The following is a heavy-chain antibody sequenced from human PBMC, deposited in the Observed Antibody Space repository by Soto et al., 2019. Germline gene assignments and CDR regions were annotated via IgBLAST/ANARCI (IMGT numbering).Heavy chain of an antibody. CDR3: ARGVGQQLVLGAHFDY. CDR1: GGSFSGYY. J-gene: IGHJ4*02. CDR2: INHSGST. V-gene: IGHV4-34*01. D-gene: IGHD6-13*01. Sequence: ETLSLPCAVSGGSFSGYYWSWIRQPPGKGLEWIGEINHSGSTNYNPSLKSRVTISVDTSKNQFSLKLSSVTAADTAVYYCARGVGQQLVLGAHFDYWGQGTLVTVSS.